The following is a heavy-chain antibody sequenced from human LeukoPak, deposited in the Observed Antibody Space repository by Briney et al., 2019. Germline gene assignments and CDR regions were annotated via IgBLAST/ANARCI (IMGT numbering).Heavy chain of an antibody. V-gene: IGHV3-23*01. CDR1: GFTFYSYA. J-gene: IGHJ4*02. CDR2: ISGSGGST. CDR3: AKDTSIAVAGGGDY. Sequence: PGGSLRLSCAASGFTFYSYAMSWVRQAPGKGLEWVSAISGSGGSTYYADSVKGRFTISRDNSKNTLYLRMNSLRAEDTAVYYCAKDTSIAVAGGGDYWGQGTLVTVSS. D-gene: IGHD6-19*01.